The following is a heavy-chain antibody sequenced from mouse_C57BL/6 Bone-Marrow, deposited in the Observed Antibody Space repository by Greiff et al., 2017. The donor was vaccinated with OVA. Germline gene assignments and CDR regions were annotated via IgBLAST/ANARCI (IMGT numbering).Heavy chain of an antibody. CDR1: GYTFTDYN. Sequence: DVKLVESGPELVKPGASVKIPCKASGYTFTDYNMDWVKQSHGKSLEWIGDINPNNGGTIYNQKFKGKATLTVDKSSSTAYMELRSLTSEDTAVYYCARCRSWYFDVWGTGTTVTVSS. CDR3: ARCRSWYFDV. CDR2: INPNNGGT. J-gene: IGHJ1*03. V-gene: IGHV1-18*01.